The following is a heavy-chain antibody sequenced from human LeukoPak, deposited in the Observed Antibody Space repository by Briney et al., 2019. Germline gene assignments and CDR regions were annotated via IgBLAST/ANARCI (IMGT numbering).Heavy chain of an antibody. D-gene: IGHD6-19*01. CDR2: ISYDGRNK. J-gene: IGHJ5*02. V-gene: IGHV3-30*18. CDR3: AKDKRGSSGWYDR. CDR1: GFSFSNYG. Sequence: PGGSLRLSCAASGFSFSNYGMHWVRQAPGKGLEWVAVISYDGRNKYFADSVKGRLTISRDNSKNTVYLEMNSLRDEDTAVYYCAKDKRGSSGWYDRWGQGTLVTVSS.